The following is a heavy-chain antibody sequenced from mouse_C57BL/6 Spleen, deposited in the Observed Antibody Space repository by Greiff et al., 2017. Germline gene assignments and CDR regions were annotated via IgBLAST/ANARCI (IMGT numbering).Heavy chain of an antibody. CDR3: ASSHGSSPAWFAY. D-gene: IGHD1-1*01. V-gene: IGHV5-17*01. CDR1: GFTFSDYG. Sequence: EVKLMESGGGLVKPGGSLKLSCAASGFTFSDYGMPWVRQAPETWLEWVAYISSGSSTLYYADTVKGRFTISRDNAKNTLFLQMTRLRSEDTAMYYCASSHGSSPAWFAYWGQGTLVTVSA. J-gene: IGHJ3*01. CDR2: ISSGSSTL.